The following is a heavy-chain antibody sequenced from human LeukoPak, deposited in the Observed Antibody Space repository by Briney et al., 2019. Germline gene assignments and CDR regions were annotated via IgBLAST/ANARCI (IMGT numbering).Heavy chain of an antibody. V-gene: IGHV6-1*01. D-gene: IGHD2-2*01. Sequence: SQTLSLTCAISGDSVSSNSAAWNWIRQSPSRGLEWLGRTYYRSKWYNDYAVSVKSRITINPDTSKNQFSLQLNSVTPEDTAVYYCARGYCSSTSCYDYYYGMDVWGRGTTVTVSS. CDR1: GDSVSSNSAA. J-gene: IGHJ6*02. CDR2: TYYRSKWYN. CDR3: ARGYCSSTSCYDYYYGMDV.